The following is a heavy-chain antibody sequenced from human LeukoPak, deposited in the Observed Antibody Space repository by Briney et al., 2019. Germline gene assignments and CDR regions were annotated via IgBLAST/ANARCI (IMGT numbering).Heavy chain of an antibody. D-gene: IGHD3-22*01. CDR2: IIPIFGTA. CDR1: GGTFSSYA. Sequence: GSSVKVSRKASGGTFSSYAISWVRQAPGQGLEWMGGIIPIFGTANYAQKFQGRVTITTDESTSTAYMELSSLRSEDTAVYYCASCTYYYDSSGYSGFDYWGQGTLVTVSS. J-gene: IGHJ4*02. V-gene: IGHV1-69*05. CDR3: ASCTYYYDSSGYSGFDY.